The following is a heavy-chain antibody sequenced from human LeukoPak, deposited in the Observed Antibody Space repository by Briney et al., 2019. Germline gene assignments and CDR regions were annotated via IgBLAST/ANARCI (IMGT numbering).Heavy chain of an antibody. Sequence: PGGSLRLSCAASGFTVNTSYMNWVRQAPGKGLQWVSTIYSGGSTFHADSVKGRFTVSRDNSRNTLYLQMDSLRPEDTAVYYCARDTTYSPWGQGTLVTVSS. V-gene: IGHV3-66*02. CDR2: IYSGGST. CDR1: GFTVNTSY. J-gene: IGHJ5*02. CDR3: ARDTTYSP. D-gene: IGHD1-26*01.